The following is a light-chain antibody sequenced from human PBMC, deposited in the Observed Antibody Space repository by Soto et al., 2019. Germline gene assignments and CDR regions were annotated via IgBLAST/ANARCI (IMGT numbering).Light chain of an antibody. CDR2: GAS. V-gene: IGKV3-15*01. CDR3: QQYNNWPPPMYT. Sequence: EIVMPQSPATLSVSPGERATLSCRASQRVSSNLAWYQQKPGQAPRLLIYGASTRATGIPARFSGSGSGTEFTLTISSLQSEDFAVYYCQQYNNWPPPMYTFGQGTKVDIK. J-gene: IGKJ2*01. CDR1: QRVSSN.